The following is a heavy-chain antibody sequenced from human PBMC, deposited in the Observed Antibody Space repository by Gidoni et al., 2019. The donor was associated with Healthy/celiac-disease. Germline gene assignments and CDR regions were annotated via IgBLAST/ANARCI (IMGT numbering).Heavy chain of an antibody. Sequence: EVQLVESGGGLVQPGGSLQLSCAASGFTFSGSAMHWVRQASGKGLEWVGRIRSKANSYATAYAASVKGRFTISRDDSKNTAYLQMNSLKTEDTAVYYCTRTHGGYPTYYYYYGMDVWGQGTTVTVSS. D-gene: IGHD5-12*01. CDR1: GFTFSGSA. V-gene: IGHV3-73*01. J-gene: IGHJ6*02. CDR3: TRTHGGYPTYYYYYGMDV. CDR2: IRSKANSYAT.